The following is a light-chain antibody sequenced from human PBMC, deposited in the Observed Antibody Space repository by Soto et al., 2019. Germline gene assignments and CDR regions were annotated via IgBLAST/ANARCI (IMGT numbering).Light chain of an antibody. CDR2: EVS. V-gene: IGLV2-14*01. J-gene: IGLJ7*01. CDR3: SSYTTSNTWL. CDR1: SSDVGGFDS. Sequence: QSALTQPPSASGSPGQSVTISCTGTSSDVGGFDSVSWYQQHPGTAPRVIIYEVSNRPSGVSYRFSGSKSANTASLTISGLQADDEADYYCSSYTTSNTWLFGGGTQLTVL.